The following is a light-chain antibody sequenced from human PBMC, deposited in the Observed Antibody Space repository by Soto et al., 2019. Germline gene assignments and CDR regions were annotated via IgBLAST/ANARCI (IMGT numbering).Light chain of an antibody. CDR1: SRDVGAYKL. CDR2: EVG. J-gene: IGLJ1*01. Sequence: QSVLTRPASVSGSPGQSITISCTGTSRDVGAYKLVSWYQQHPGKAPKLIIYEVGERPSGASNWFSGSKSGNTASLTISGLQAEDEAYYYCGSYAGGSRVFGTGTKVTVL. V-gene: IGLV2-23*02. CDR3: GSYAGGSRV.